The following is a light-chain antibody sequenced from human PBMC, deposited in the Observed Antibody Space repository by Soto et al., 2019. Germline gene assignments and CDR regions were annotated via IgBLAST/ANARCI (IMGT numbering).Light chain of an antibody. V-gene: IGLV2-11*01. Sequence: QSVLTQPRSVSGSPGQSVTISCTGSSSDVGGYTYVSWYQQLPGAAPKLVIFGNRNRPSGVPERFSGSKSGTSASLAITGLQAEDEADYYCQAYDDSLTAFVFGGGTQLTVL. CDR1: SSDVGGYTY. J-gene: IGLJ3*02. CDR3: QAYDDSLTAFV. CDR2: GNR.